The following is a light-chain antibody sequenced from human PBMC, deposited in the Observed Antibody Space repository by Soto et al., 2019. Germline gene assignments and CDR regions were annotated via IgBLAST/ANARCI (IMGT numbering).Light chain of an antibody. CDR1: SGHSSYA. CDR3: HSNVV. V-gene: IGLV4-69*01. J-gene: IGLJ2*01. CDR2: LNRDGSP. Sequence: QLVLTQSPSVSASLGASVKLTCTLSSGHSSYANAWHQQQPEKGPRYSRMLNRDGSPSKGDGIPDRFSGSTSGAERSFTISSLQSEEEADYHWHSNVVFGGGTKVTVL.